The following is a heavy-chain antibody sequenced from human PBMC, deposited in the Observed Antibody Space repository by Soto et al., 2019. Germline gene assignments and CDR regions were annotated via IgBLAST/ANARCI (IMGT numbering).Heavy chain of an antibody. D-gene: IGHD2-8*01. CDR1: GGSFSGYY. CDR3: ATVGYCTNGVCTKHYYYYGMDV. J-gene: IGHJ6*02. CDR2: INHSGST. V-gene: IGHV4-34*01. Sequence: PSETLSLTCAVYGGSFSGYYWSWIRQPPGKGLEWIGEINHSGSTNYNPSLKSRVTISVDTSKNQFSLKLSSVTAADTAVYYCATVGYCTNGVCTKHYYYYGMDVWGQGTTVTVS.